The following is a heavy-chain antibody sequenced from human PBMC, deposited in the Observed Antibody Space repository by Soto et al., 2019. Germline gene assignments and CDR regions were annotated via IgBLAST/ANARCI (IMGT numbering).Heavy chain of an antibody. J-gene: IGHJ3*02. V-gene: IGHV3-33*01. CDR1: GFTFSSYG. CDR3: AGAAPPFMVRGVNDAFDI. Sequence: GGSLRLSCAASGFTFSSYGMHWVRQAPGKGLEWVAVIWYDGSNKYYADSVKGRFTISRDNSKNTLYLQMNSLRAEDTAVYYCAGAAPPFMVRGVNDAFDIWGQGTMVTVSS. D-gene: IGHD3-10*01. CDR2: IWYDGSNK.